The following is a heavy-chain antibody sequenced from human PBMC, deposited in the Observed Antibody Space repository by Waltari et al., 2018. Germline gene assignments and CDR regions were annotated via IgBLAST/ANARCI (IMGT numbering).Heavy chain of an antibody. J-gene: IGHJ4*02. D-gene: IGHD6-25*01. CDR2: IYSSGST. V-gene: IGHV3-66*02. CDR3: ARDPPGVAAAGPGRG. Sequence: EVQLVESGGGLVQPGGSLRLSCAASGITVGNNYMSWVRQAPGKGLELISLIYSSGSTYYADSVKGRFTISRDNSKNTLYLQMNSLRSEDTAVYCCARDPPGVAAAGPGRGWGQGTLVTVSS. CDR1: GITVGNNY.